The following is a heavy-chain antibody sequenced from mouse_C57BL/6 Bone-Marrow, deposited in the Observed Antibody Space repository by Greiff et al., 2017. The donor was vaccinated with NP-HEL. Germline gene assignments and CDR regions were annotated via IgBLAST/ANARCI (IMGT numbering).Heavy chain of an antibody. D-gene: IGHD2-12*01. CDR2: IYPRSGNT. CDR3: ASYREFAY. Sequence: QVQLQQSGAELARPGASVKLPCKASGYTFTSYGISWVKQRTGQGLEWIGEIYPRSGNTYYNEKFKGKATLTADKSSTTAYMELRSLTSEDSAVYFCASYREFAYWGQGTLVTVSA. J-gene: IGHJ3*01. CDR1: GYTFTSYG. V-gene: IGHV1-81*01.